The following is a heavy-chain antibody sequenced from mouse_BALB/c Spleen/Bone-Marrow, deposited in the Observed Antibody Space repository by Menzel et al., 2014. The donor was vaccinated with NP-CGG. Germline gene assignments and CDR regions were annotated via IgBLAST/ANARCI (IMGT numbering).Heavy chain of an antibody. CDR3: ARTTPYAMDY. CDR1: GFPFSSYD. Sequence: VKLMESGGGLVKPGGPLKLSCAASGFPFSSYDMSWVRQTPEKRLEWDAYISSGGGSTYYPDTVKGRFTISRDNAKNTLFLQMSSLKSEDTAMYYCARTTPYAMDYWGQGTSVTVSS. D-gene: IGHD5-5*01. CDR2: ISSGGGST. J-gene: IGHJ4*01. V-gene: IGHV5-12-1*01.